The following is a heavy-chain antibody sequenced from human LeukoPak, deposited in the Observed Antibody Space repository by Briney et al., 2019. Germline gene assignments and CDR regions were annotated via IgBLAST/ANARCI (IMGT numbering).Heavy chain of an antibody. CDR3: ARRSYGSWGY. J-gene: IGHJ4*02. V-gene: IGHV3-7*01. D-gene: IGHD3-16*02. CDR1: GFTSTSYW. CDR2: IKQDGSEK. Sequence: GGSLRLSCAASGFTSTSYWMSWVRQAPGKGLEWVASIKQDGSEKYYVDSVKGRFTISRDNAKNSVYLQMNSLRAEDTAVYYCARRSYGSWGYWGQGTLVTVSS.